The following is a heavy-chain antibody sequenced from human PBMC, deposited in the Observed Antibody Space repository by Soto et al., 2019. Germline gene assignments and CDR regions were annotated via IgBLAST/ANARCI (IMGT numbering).Heavy chain of an antibody. CDR3: ARSVGRMLLFVDDAFDI. V-gene: IGHV4-4*08. Sequence: PSETLSLTCTVSGGSISSYFWSWIRQSPGKGLEWITHIYSSGSTYYNPSLKSRVTISVDTSKNQFSLKLSSVTAADTAVYYCARSVGRMLLFVDDAFDIWGQGTMVTVSS. D-gene: IGHD2-15*01. J-gene: IGHJ3*02. CDR2: IYSSGST. CDR1: GGSISSYF.